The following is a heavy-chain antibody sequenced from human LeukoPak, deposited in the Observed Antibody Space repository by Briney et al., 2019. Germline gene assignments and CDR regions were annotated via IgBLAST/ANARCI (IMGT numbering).Heavy chain of an antibody. D-gene: IGHD6-13*01. V-gene: IGHV4-61*02. J-gene: IGHJ4*02. Sequence: PSETLSLTCTVSGGSISSGSYYWSWIRQPAGKGLEWIGRIYTSGSTNYNPSLKSRVTISVDTSKNQFSLKLSSVTAADTAVYHCASSGYSSSWPFDYWGQGTLVTVSS. CDR3: ASSGYSSSWPFDY. CDR2: IYTSGST. CDR1: GGSISSGSYY.